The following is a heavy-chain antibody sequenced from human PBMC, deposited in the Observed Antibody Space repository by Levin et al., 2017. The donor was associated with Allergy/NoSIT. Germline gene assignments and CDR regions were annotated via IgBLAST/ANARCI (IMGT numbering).Heavy chain of an antibody. CDR3: ARVPEDYRDYFESFGFDI. CDR1: GGYIRSGNYY. D-gene: IGHD4-17*01. V-gene: IGHV4-61*02. J-gene: IGHJ3*02. Sequence: SETLSLTCTVSGGYIRSGNYYWNWIRQPAGKGLEWIGRIHASGSTNYKPSLKSRVTISVDTSQNLFSLNLRSVTAADTAVYYCARVPEDYRDYFESFGFDIWGQGTMVTDSS. CDR2: IHASGST.